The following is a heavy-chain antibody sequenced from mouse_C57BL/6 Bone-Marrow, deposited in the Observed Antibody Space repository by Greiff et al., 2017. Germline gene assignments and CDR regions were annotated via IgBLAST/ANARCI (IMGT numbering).Heavy chain of an antibody. CDR3: ARPYYSFMDY. Sequence: VQLQQPGAELVKPGASVKLSCKASGYTFTSYWLHWVKQRPGQGLEWIGMIHPNSGSTNYNEKFKSKATLTVDKSSSTAYMQLSSLTSEDSAVYYCARPYYSFMDYWGQGTSVTVSS. V-gene: IGHV1-64*01. CDR2: IHPNSGST. D-gene: IGHD2-10*01. J-gene: IGHJ4*01. CDR1: GYTFTSYW.